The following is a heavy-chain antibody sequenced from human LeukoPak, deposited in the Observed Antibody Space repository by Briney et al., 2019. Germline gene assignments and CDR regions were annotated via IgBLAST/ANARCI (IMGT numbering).Heavy chain of an antibody. CDR2: IGPTGFDR. V-gene: IGHV3-21*06. J-gene: IGHJ4*02. D-gene: IGHD1-14*01. Sequence: PGGSLRLSCAASGFTFSSYGMNWVRQAPGKGLEWVSSIGPTGFDRYHADSIKGRFTISRDNANNFLYLQMDSLRAEDTAVYYCATETNGRHYDYWGQGTLLTVSS. CDR3: ATETNGRHYDY. CDR1: GFTFSSYG.